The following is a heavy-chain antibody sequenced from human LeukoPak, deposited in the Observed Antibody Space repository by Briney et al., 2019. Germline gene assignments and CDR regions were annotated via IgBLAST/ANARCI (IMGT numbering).Heavy chain of an antibody. V-gene: IGHV1-2*02. Sequence: SSVNVSCKASGYTFTGYYTHWVRQAPGQGLEWMGWINPNSGGTNYAQKFQGRVTMTRDTSISTAYMELSRLRSDDTAVYYWASAYYDSSGYYITPPAGYWGQGTLVTVSS. CDR2: INPNSGGT. CDR1: GYTFTGYY. D-gene: IGHD3-22*01. J-gene: IGHJ4*02. CDR3: ASAYYDSSGYYITPPAGY.